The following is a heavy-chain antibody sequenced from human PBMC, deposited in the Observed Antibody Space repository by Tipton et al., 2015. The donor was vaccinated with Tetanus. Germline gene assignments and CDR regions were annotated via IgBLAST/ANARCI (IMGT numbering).Heavy chain of an antibody. Sequence: TLSLTCTVSGGSISGSSYYWGWIRQPPGKGLEWIGSIYYSGSSYYNPTLKSRVTISVDTSKNQFSLKLDSVTAADAAVYYCATVGLVTASVKYWGQGTLVTVSS. CDR3: ATVGLVTASVKY. CDR2: IYYSGSS. J-gene: IGHJ4*01. V-gene: IGHV4-39*01. D-gene: IGHD2-21*02. CDR1: GGSISGSSYY.